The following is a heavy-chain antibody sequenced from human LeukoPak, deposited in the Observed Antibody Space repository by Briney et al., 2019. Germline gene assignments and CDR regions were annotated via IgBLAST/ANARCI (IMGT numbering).Heavy chain of an antibody. CDR2: IPNDGSKT. CDR3: ANERGYNYGYSFDY. D-gene: IGHD5-18*01. J-gene: IGHJ4*02. V-gene: IGHV3-30-3*02. CDR1: GFSFSSYA. Sequence: GGSLRLSCATSGFSFSSYAMHWVRQAPGKGLEWVAAIPNDGSKTYYADSVKGRFTISRDNSKNTLYLQMNSLRTEDTAVYYCANERGYNYGYSFDYWGQGTLVTVSS.